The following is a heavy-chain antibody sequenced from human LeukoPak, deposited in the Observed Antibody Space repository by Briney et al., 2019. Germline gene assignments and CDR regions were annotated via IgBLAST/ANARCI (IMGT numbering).Heavy chain of an antibody. CDR3: ARLHKQWLVRSYYFDY. V-gene: IGHV4-34*01. J-gene: IGHJ4*02. CDR2: INHSGST. CDR1: GGSFSGYY. D-gene: IGHD6-19*01. Sequence: SETLSLTCAVYGGSFSGYYWSWIRRPPGKGLEWIGEINHSGSTNYNPSLKSRVTISVDTSKNQFSLKLSSVTAADTAVYYCARLHKQWLVRSYYFDYWGQGTLVTVSS.